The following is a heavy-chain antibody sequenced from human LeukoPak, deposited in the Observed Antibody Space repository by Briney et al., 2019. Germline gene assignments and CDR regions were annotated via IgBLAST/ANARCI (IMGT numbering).Heavy chain of an antibody. V-gene: IGHV3-23*01. Sequence: GGSLRLSCIISGFTFSSYTMSWVRQAPGKGLEWVSGISAGGGSTYHADSVKGRFTISRDNSKNTLYLQMNSLRAEDTAVYYCARVLADGKIYYYYYGMDVWGQGTTVTVSS. CDR3: ARVLADGKIYYYYYGMDV. CDR1: GFTFSSYT. J-gene: IGHJ6*02. D-gene: IGHD6-6*01. CDR2: ISAGGGST.